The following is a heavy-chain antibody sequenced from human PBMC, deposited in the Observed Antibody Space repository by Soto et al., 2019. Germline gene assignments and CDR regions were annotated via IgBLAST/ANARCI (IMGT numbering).Heavy chain of an antibody. J-gene: IGHJ3*02. CDR3: AKDGELWSGYYTGANDAFDI. CDR2: ISYDGSSK. Sequence: GGSLRLSCAASGFTFSDYTIHWVRQAPGKGLEWVAVISYDGSSKHYADSVKGRFIISRDNSKSTLYLKMNFLRAEDTAVYYCAKDGELWSGYYTGANDAFDIWGRGTMVT. V-gene: IGHV3-30-3*01. D-gene: IGHD3-3*01. CDR1: GFTFSDYT.